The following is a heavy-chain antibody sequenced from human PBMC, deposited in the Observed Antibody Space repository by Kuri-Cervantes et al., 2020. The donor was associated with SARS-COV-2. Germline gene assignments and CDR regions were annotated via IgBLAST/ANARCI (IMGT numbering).Heavy chain of an antibody. Sequence: ASVKVSCKASGGTFSSYAISWVRQAPGQGLEWMGWINPNSGGTNYAQKFQGWVTMTRDTSISTAYMELSRLRSDDTAAYYCARLSKYSSSSSYYSYGMDVWGQGTTVTVSS. V-gene: IGHV1-2*04. CDR1: GGTFSSYA. J-gene: IGHJ6*02. CDR3: ARLSKYSSSSSYYSYGMDV. D-gene: IGHD6-6*01. CDR2: INPNSGGT.